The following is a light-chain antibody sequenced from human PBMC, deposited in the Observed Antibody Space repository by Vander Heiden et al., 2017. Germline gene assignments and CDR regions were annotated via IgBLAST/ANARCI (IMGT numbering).Light chain of an antibody. CDR3: QTCDSNTAV. J-gene: IGLJ2*01. V-gene: IGLV3-1*01. CDR2: QDT. CDR1: ALGGNY. Sequence: SFDRRQPPSLSVSPGQTATITCSGDALGGNYVSWYQQQSGQSPILVIYQDTKRPTGSPERFSGSNSGNTATLTISEPQALDEADYYCQTCDSNTAVFGGGTKLTVL.